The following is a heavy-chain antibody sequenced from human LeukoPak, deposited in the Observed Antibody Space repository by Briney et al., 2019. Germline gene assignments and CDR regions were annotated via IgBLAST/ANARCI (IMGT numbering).Heavy chain of an antibody. CDR3: ARLPMIRGVTEYYFDY. CDR1: GGSTSGYY. V-gene: IGHV4-59*01. J-gene: IGHJ4*02. Sequence: SETLSLTCSVSGGSTSGYYWSWIRQPPGKGLEWIGYIYYSGNTNYNPSLKSRVTISVDTSRNQFSLDLYFVTAADTAVYYCARLPMIRGVTEYYFDYWGQGSLVTVSS. CDR2: IYYSGNT. D-gene: IGHD3-10*01.